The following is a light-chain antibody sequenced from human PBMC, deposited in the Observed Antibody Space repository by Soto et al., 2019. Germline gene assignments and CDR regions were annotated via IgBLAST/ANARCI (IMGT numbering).Light chain of an antibody. Sequence: IVLTQSPVTLSFSPCEITTLSCRASQSISRYLAWYQQKPGQGPRLLIYGASSRATGTPDRFSGSGSGTDFTLTINRLEPEDFALYYCQQYGSSPPTFGQGTKVDIK. CDR3: QQYGSSPPT. V-gene: IGKV3-20*01. CDR1: QSISRY. J-gene: IGKJ1*01. CDR2: GAS.